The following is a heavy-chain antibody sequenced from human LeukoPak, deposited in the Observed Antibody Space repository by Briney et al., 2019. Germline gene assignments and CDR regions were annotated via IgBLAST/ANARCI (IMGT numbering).Heavy chain of an antibody. V-gene: IGHV4-4*07. D-gene: IGHD3-22*01. CDR3: ARSDNSGYPRY. CDR2: IYTSGST. CDR1: GGSISSYY. Sequence: SETLSLTCTVSGGSISSYYWSWIRQPAGKGLEWFGRIYTSGSTSYNPSLKSRVTMSVDTSKNQVSLRLSSVTAADTAMYYCARSDNSGYPRYWGQGTLVTVSS. J-gene: IGHJ4*02.